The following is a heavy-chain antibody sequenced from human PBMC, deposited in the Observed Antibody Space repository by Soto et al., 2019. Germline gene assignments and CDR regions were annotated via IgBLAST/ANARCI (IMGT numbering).Heavy chain of an antibody. V-gene: IGHV4-59*01. Sequence: SATLSLTSTAPGGSITDYYWSWIRQPPGKALEWIGYGYHSMGIHYNPSPKTRVTISVDTSENQFSLRLSSVTAADTAVYYCARAFAGFGAYWYFDLWGRGTLVTVSS. CDR1: GGSITDYY. D-gene: IGHD3-16*01. CDR2: GYHSMGI. J-gene: IGHJ2*01. CDR3: ARAFAGFGAYWYFDL.